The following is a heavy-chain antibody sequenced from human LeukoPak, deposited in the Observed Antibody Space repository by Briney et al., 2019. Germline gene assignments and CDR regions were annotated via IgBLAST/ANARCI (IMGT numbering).Heavy chain of an antibody. V-gene: IGHV3-23*01. CDR1: RFSFSAYP. D-gene: IGHD1-26*01. J-gene: IGHJ3*01. Sequence: PGGSLRLSCAASRFSFSAYPMGWVRRAPGRGLEWVSGISAGGDLTFHADPVKGRFTISRDNSKNTLYLQMNSLRADDTAEYYCAKSLLTTASGTGRAFDLWGQGIMVTVSS. CDR3: AKSLLTTASGTGRAFDL. CDR2: ISAGGDLT.